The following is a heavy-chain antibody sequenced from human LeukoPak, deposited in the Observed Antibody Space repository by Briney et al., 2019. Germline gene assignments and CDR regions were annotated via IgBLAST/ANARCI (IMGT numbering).Heavy chain of an antibody. V-gene: IGHV3-66*01. D-gene: IGHD3-22*01. CDR3: AVLEGDCYDSS. CDR2: IYSGGST. J-gene: IGHJ3*01. CDR1: GFTVSSNY. Sequence: GGSLRLSCAASGFTVSSNYMSWVRQAPGKGLEWVSVIYSGGSTYYADSVKGRFTISRDNSKNTLYLQMNSLRAEDTAVYYCAVLEGDCYDSSWGQGTMVTVSS.